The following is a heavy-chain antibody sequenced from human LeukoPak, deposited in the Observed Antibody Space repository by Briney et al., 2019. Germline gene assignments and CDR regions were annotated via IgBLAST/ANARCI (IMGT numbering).Heavy chain of an antibody. Sequence: GGSLRLSRAASRFTFSSYAMSWVRQAPGKGLEWVSVTSGSGGSTYYADFVKGRFTISRDNSKNTLYLQMNSLRAEDTAVYYCAKVRSSSSADYFDYWGQGTLVTVSS. V-gene: IGHV3-23*01. CDR1: RFTFSSYA. J-gene: IGHJ4*02. D-gene: IGHD6-6*01. CDR3: AKVRSSSSADYFDY. CDR2: TSGSGGST.